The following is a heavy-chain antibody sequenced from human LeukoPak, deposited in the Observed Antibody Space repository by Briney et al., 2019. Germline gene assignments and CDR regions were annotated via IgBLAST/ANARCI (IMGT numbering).Heavy chain of an antibody. D-gene: IGHD1-26*01. J-gene: IGHJ4*02. V-gene: IGHV5-51*01. CDR2: IYPGDSDT. Sequence: GESLKISCKGSGYSLTSYWIGWVRQMPGKGLEWMGIIYPGDSDTRYSPSFQGQVTISADKSISTAYLQWSSLKASDTAMYYCARHTPRIVGATPPDYWGQGTLVTVSS. CDR3: ARHTPRIVGATPPDY. CDR1: GYSLTSYW.